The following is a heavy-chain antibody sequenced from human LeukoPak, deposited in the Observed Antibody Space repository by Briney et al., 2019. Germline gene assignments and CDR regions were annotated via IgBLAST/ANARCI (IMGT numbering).Heavy chain of an antibody. Sequence: SGTLSLTCAVSGGSISSYYWSWIRQPPGKGLEWIGYIYYSGSTNYNPSLKSRVTISVDTSKNQFSLKLSSVTAADTAVYYCASIGLGAYYDFWSGPLDVWGKGTTVTVSS. V-gene: IGHV4-59*01. CDR1: GGSISSYY. J-gene: IGHJ6*04. CDR3: ASIGLGAYYDFWSGPLDV. CDR2: IYYSGST. D-gene: IGHD3-3*01.